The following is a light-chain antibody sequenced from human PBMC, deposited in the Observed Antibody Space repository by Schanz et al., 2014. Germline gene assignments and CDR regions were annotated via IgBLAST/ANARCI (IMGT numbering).Light chain of an antibody. J-gene: IGLJ3*02. CDR3: CSYAGSSTLGV. CDR2: DGT. Sequence: QSVLTQPASLSGSPGQSITISCTATTSDIDLYNYVSWYQQHPGKAPKLIIFDGTNRPSGVSPRFSGSKSDNTASLTVSGLQVEDEADYYCCSYAGSSTLGVFGGGTKLTVL. CDR1: TSDIDLYNY. V-gene: IGLV2-14*03.